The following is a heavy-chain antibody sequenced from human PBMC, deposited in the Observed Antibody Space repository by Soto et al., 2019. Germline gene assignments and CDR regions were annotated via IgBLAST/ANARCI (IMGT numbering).Heavy chain of an antibody. CDR3: ARVVAVAGVSGFDY. J-gene: IGHJ4*02. D-gene: IGHD6-19*01. CDR1: GFTISSYA. V-gene: IGHV3-23*01. CDR2: ISGSGGST. Sequence: GGSLRLSCAASGFTISSYAMSWVRQAPGKGLEWVSAISGSGGSTYYADSVKGRFTISRDNSKNTLYLQMNSLRAEDTAVYYCARVVAVAGVSGFDYWGQGTLVTVSS.